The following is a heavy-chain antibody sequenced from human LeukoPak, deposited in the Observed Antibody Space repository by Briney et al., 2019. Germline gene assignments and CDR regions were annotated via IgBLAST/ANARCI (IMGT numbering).Heavy chain of an antibody. Sequence: PGGSLRLSCAASGFTFSVYGMHWVRQAPGKGLEWVAFIRYGGSNKNYADSVKGRFTISRDNSKNTQYLQMNTLRAEDTAIYYCAKNGDRGAYCSGGSCYPYFYYYMDVWGKGTTVTISS. CDR2: IRYGGSNK. CDR3: AKNGDRGAYCSGGSCYPYFYYYMDV. V-gene: IGHV3-30*02. D-gene: IGHD2-15*01. J-gene: IGHJ6*03. CDR1: GFTFSVYG.